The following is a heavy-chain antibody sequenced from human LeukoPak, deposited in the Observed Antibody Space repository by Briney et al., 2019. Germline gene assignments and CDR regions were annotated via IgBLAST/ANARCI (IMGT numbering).Heavy chain of an antibody. V-gene: IGHV3-23*01. CDR1: GFTFGSYS. J-gene: IGHJ4*02. CDR2: ITGAGSST. D-gene: IGHD5-18*01. Sequence: GGSLRLSCAASGFTFGSYSMTWVRQVPGKGLEWVSSITGAGSSTKYADSVNGRFTISRDNSKNTVSLQMTGLRAEDTAVYYCARKVAVAMDLDYWGQGTLVTVSS. CDR3: ARKVAVAMDLDY.